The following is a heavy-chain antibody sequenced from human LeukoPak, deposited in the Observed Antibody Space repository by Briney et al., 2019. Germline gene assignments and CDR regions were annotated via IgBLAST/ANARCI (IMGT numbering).Heavy chain of an antibody. Sequence: QPGGSLRLSCAASGFIFSDYSMNWVRQAPGKGLEWVSYISRSGSIIYYADSVKGRFTISRDNAKNSLYLQMNSLRAEDTAVYYCARAVRGVMGGTDYWGQGTLVTVSS. CDR1: GFIFSDYS. D-gene: IGHD3-10*01. CDR2: ISRSGSII. V-gene: IGHV3-48*04. CDR3: ARAVRGVMGGTDY. J-gene: IGHJ4*02.